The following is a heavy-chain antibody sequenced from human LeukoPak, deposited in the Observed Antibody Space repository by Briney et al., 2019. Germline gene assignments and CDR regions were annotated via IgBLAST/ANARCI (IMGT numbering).Heavy chain of an antibody. CDR3: AGDAAHSSGWFPRWFDP. D-gene: IGHD6-19*01. V-gene: IGHV1-18*01. CDR2: ISAYNGNT. J-gene: IGHJ5*02. Sequence: GPVKVSCKASGYTFTSYGISWVRQAPGQGLEWMGWISAYNGNTNYAQKLQGRVTMTTDTSTSTAYMELRSLRSDDTAVYYCAGDAAHSSGWFPRWFDPWGQGTLVTVSS. CDR1: GYTFTSYG.